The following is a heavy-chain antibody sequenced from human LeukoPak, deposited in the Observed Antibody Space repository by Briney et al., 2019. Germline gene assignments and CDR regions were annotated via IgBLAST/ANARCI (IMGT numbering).Heavy chain of an antibody. V-gene: IGHV4-61*02. CDR1: GGSISSSSYY. J-gene: IGHJ6*03. CDR3: AREILSSSWDYYMDV. CDR2: IYTSGST. Sequence: SETLSLTCTVSGGSISSSSYYWSWIRQPAGKGLEWIGRIYTSGSTNYNPSLKSRVTMSVDTSKNQFSLKLSSVTAADTAVYYCAREILSSSWDYYMDVWGKGTTVTISS. D-gene: IGHD6-13*01.